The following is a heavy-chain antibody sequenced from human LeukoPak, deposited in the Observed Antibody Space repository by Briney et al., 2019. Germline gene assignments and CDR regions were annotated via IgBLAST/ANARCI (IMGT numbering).Heavy chain of an antibody. CDR3: AKDLGYCSGGSCYLIDY. CDR2: ISSSDSTI. CDR1: GFTFSDYY. D-gene: IGHD2-15*01. V-gene: IGHV3-11*01. Sequence: GGSLRLSCAASGFTFSDYYMSWIRQAPGKGLEWVSYISSSDSTIYYADSVKGRFTISRDNAKNSLYLQMNSLRAEDTAVYYCAKDLGYCSGGSCYLIDYWGQGTLVTVSS. J-gene: IGHJ4*02.